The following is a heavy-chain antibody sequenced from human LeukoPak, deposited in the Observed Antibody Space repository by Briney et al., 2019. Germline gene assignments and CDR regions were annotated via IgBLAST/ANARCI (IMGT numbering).Heavy chain of an antibody. CDR3: ARERGGRGYSYGYGPPDAFDI. CDR1: GFTFSSYG. Sequence: GGSLRLSCAASGFTFSSYGMSWVRQAPGKGLEWVSAISGSGGSTYYADSVKGRFTISRDNSKNTLYLQMNSLRAEDTAVYYCARERGGRGYSYGYGPPDAFDIWGQGTMVTVSS. CDR2: ISGSGGST. V-gene: IGHV3-23*01. D-gene: IGHD5-18*01. J-gene: IGHJ3*02.